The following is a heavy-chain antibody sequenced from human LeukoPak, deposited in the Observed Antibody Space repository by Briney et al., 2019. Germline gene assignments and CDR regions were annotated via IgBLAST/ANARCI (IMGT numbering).Heavy chain of an antibody. CDR3: AKVMSLVEAFDI. CDR1: GFTFSSYG. CDR2: IRYDGSNK. J-gene: IGHJ3*02. V-gene: IGHV3-30*02. D-gene: IGHD3-3*01. Sequence: GGSLRLFCAASGFTFSSYGMHWVRQAPGKGLEWVAFIRYDGSNKYYADSVKGRFTISRDNSKNTLYLQMNSLRAEDTAVYYCAKVMSLVEAFDIWGQGTMVTVSS.